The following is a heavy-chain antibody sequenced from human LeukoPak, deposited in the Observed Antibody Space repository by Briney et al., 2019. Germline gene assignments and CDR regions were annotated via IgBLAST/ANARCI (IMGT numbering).Heavy chain of an antibody. D-gene: IGHD3-10*01. V-gene: IGHV4-4*07. CDR3: ASTATMVRGVAFDY. CDR1: GGSISSYY. CDR2: IYTSGST. J-gene: IGHJ4*02. Sequence: SETLSLTCTVSGGSISSYYWSWIRQPAGKGLEWIGRIYTSGSTNYNPSLKSRVTMSVDTSKNQFSLKLSSVTAADAAVYYCASTATMVRGVAFDYWGQGTLVTVSS.